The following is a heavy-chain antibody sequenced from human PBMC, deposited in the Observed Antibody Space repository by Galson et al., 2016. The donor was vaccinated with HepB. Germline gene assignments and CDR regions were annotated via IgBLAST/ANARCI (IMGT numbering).Heavy chain of an antibody. CDR3: AKLEGQLTDNDY. Sequence: SLRLSCAASGFTFSNFAMNWVRQAPGKGLEWVSTLSRSGYVTYYAHAVKGRIPISRDNSKNTLFLQMNSLRAEDTAVYYCAKLEGQLTDNDYWGQGTLVTVSS. J-gene: IGHJ4*02. V-gene: IGHV3-23*01. CDR1: GFTFSNFA. D-gene: IGHD1-1*01. CDR2: LSRSGYVT.